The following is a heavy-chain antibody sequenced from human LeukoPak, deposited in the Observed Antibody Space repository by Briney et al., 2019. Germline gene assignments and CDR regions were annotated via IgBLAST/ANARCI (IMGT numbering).Heavy chain of an antibody. CDR1: GYTFSTYW. J-gene: IGHJ5*02. CDR3: ARYMLAGGARFPSDP. D-gene: IGHD3-16*01. Sequence: GESLKISCQGSGYTFSTYWIGWVRQMPGKGLEWMGIIYPGDSDTRYSPSFQGQVTISADKSINTAYLQWSSLKASDTAMYYCARYMLAGGARFPSDPWGQGTLVTVSS. V-gene: IGHV5-51*01. CDR2: IYPGDSDT.